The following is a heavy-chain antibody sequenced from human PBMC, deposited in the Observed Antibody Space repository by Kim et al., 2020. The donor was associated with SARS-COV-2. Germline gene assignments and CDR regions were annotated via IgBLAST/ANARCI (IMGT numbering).Heavy chain of an antibody. J-gene: IGHJ6*02. V-gene: IGHV4-59*01. Sequence: SRKSRVTISVDTSKNQFSLKLSSVTAADTAVYYCARDRRPGFYYYGMDVWGQGTTVTVSS. D-gene: IGHD1-1*01. CDR3: ARDRRPGFYYYGMDV.